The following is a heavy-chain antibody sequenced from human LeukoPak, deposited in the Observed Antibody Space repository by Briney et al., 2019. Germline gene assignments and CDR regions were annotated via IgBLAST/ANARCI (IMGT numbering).Heavy chain of an antibody. Sequence: SETLSLTCSVSGGSTSSYYWSWMRQPPGKGLEWIGYIYNSGSTNYNPSLKSRVTISVDTSKNQFSLKLSSVTAADTAVYYCARSPPVVPAAMRWFDPWGQGTLVTVSS. D-gene: IGHD2-2*01. V-gene: IGHV4-59*12. CDR3: ARSPPVVPAAMRWFDP. CDR1: GGSTSSYY. CDR2: IYNSGST. J-gene: IGHJ5*02.